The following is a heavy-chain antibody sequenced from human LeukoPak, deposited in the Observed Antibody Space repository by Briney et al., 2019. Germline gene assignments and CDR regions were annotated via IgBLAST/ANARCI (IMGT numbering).Heavy chain of an antibody. V-gene: IGHV1-69*13. J-gene: IGHJ4*02. D-gene: IGHD3-10*01. CDR1: GGTFISYA. CDR2: IIPIFGTA. CDR3: ARDSHYYGSGSYYPIDY. Sequence: ASVKVSCKASGGTFISYAISWVRQAPGQGLEWMGGIIPIFGTANYAQKFQGRVTITADESTSTAYMELSSLRSEDTAVYYCARDSHYYGSGSYYPIDYWGQGTLVTVSS.